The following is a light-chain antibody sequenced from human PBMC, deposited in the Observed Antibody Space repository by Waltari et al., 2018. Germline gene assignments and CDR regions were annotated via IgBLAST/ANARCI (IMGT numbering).Light chain of an antibody. CDR2: GVN. Sequence: QSALTQPASVSGSPGQSLTISCTGSSRAIGSFNVVSWYQHHPGKAPKLLIYGVNNRPSGVSNRFSGSKSGNTASLTISGLQAEDEADYYCSSYAGSVVFGGGTKLTVL. CDR1: SRAIGSFNV. CDR3: SSYAGSVV. J-gene: IGLJ3*02. V-gene: IGLV2-23*02.